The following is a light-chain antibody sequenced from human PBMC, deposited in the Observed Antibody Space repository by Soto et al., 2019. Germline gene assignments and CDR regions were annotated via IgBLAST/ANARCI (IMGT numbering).Light chain of an antibody. CDR3: QQYDNLPPYT. CDR2: DTS. Sequence: EIVMTQSPATLSVSPGERATLSCRASQSVSIKLAWYQQKPGQAPRLLIYDTSTRATGIPARFSGSGSGTEFTLTISSLQPEDIATYYCQQYDNLPPYTFGQGTKLEIK. V-gene: IGKV3-15*01. J-gene: IGKJ2*01. CDR1: QSVSIK.